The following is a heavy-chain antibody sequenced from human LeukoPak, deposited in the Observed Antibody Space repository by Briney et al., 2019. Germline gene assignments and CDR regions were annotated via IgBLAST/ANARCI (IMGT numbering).Heavy chain of an antibody. CDR2: IYYSGST. CDR3: ARDGNTVTGNWFDP. V-gene: IGHV4-28*03. CDR1: GYSISSSNW. D-gene: IGHD4-17*01. Sequence: SETLSLTCAVSGYSISSSNWWGWIRQPPGKGLECIGYIYYSGSTYYNPSLKSRVTISVDTSKNQFSLKLNSVTAADTAVYYCARDGNTVTGNWFDPWGQGTLVTVSS. J-gene: IGHJ5*02.